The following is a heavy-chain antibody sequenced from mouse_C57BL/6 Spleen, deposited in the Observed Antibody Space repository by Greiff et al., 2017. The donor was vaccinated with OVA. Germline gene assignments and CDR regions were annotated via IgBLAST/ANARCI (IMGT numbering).Heavy chain of an antibody. CDR1: GYTFTSYW. CDR3: ASGGSYDGYYGAMDY. Sequence: QVQLKQPGAELVRPGSSVKLSCKASGYTFTSYWMHWVKQRPIQGLEWIGNIDPSDSETHYNQKFKDKATLTVDKSSSTAYMQLSSLTSEDSAVYYCASGGSYDGYYGAMDYWGQGTSVTVSS. CDR2: IDPSDSET. J-gene: IGHJ4*01. D-gene: IGHD2-3*01. V-gene: IGHV1-52*01.